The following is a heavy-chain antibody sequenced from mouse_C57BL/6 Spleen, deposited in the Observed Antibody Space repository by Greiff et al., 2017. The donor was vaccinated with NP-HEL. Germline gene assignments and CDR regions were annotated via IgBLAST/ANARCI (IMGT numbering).Heavy chain of an antibody. CDR2: ISYDGSN. Sequence: QSLSLTCSVTGYSITSGYYWNWIRQFPGNKLEWMGYISYDGSNNYNPSLKNRISITRDTSKNQFFLKLNSVTTEDTATYYCASIWRSYWGQGTTLTVSS. V-gene: IGHV3-6*01. CDR1: GYSITSGYY. D-gene: IGHD1-1*02. CDR3: ASIWRSY. J-gene: IGHJ2*01.